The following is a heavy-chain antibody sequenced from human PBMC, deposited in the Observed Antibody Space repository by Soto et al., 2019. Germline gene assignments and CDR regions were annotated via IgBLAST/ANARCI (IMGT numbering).Heavy chain of an antibody. CDR2: IYYSGRT. Sequence: ATLSLTCSISGGSINNYYGSWIRQPPGRGLEWIGYIYYSGRTNYSPSLKSRVTISVDTSKNQFSLKLTSVTAADTAVYYCARADYSKIAYWGQGTLVTVSS. CDR1: GGSINNYY. D-gene: IGHD4-4*01. J-gene: IGHJ4*02. CDR3: ARADYSKIAY. V-gene: IGHV4-59*01.